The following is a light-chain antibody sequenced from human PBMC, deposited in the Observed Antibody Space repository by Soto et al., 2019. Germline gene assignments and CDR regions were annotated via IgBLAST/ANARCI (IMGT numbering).Light chain of an antibody. J-gene: IGLJ1*01. CDR1: SSDVGGYNY. V-gene: IGLV2-11*01. CDR3: CSYAGSYTYV. CDR2: DVS. Sequence: QSVLTQPRSVSGSPGQSVTISCTGTSSDVGGYNYVSWYQQHPSRAPKVMIYDVSKRPSGVPDRFSGSKSGNTASLTISGLQAEDEADYYCCSYAGSYTYVFGTGTKLTVL.